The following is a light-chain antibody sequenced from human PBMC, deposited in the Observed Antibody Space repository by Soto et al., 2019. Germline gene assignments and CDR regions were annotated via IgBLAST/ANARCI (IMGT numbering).Light chain of an antibody. CDR1: QSIRTY. Sequence: DIQMTQSPASLSASVGDRITITCRASQSIRTYLNWYQQRPGKAPNVLIYAASSLLSGVPSRFSGSGSGTEFTLTISSLQPDDFATYYCQQYNSSFGGGTKVDIK. CDR3: QQYNSS. J-gene: IGKJ4*01. CDR2: AAS. V-gene: IGKV1-39*01.